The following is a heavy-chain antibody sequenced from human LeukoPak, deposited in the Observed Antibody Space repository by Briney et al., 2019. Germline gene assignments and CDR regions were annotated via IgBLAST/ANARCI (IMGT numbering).Heavy chain of an antibody. CDR1: GFTFSSYG. V-gene: IGHV3-33*01. Sequence: GGSLRLSCAASGFTFSSYGMHWVRQAPGKGLEWVAVIWYDGSNKYYADSVKGRFTISRDNSKNTLYLQMNSLRAEDTAVYYCARTTLTSFNSFDIWGQGTMVTVSS. D-gene: IGHD4-17*01. CDR3: ARTTLTSFNSFDI. J-gene: IGHJ3*02. CDR2: IWYDGSNK.